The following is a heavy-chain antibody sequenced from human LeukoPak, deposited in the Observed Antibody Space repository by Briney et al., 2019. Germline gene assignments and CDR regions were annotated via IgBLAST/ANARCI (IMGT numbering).Heavy chain of an antibody. D-gene: IGHD3-22*01. V-gene: IGHV3-30-3*01. CDR2: VSYDGSNK. CDR3: AKGPYSSGYYSCGAFDI. CDR1: GFTFSTYA. J-gene: IGHJ3*02. Sequence: GGSLRLSCAASGFTFSTYAMHWVRQAPGKGLEWVAVVSYDGSNKYYADSVKGRFTISRDNSKNTLYQQMNSLRAEDTAVYYCAKGPYSSGYYSCGAFDIWGQGTMVTVSS.